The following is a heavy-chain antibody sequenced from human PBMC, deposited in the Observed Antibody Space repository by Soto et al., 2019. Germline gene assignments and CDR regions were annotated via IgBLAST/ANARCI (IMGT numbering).Heavy chain of an antibody. CDR2: ISYDGSNK. J-gene: IGHJ4*02. CDR1: VFTFSSYG. Sequence: PGGSLRLSCAASVFTFSSYGMPWVRQAPGKGLEPVPVISYDGSNKYYADSVKGRFTISRDNSKNTLYLQMNSLRAEDTAVYYCAKDRCSGGSCYSGGHEQYYFDYWGQGTLVTVSS. D-gene: IGHD2-15*01. V-gene: IGHV3-30*18. CDR3: AKDRCSGGSCYSGGHEQYYFDY.